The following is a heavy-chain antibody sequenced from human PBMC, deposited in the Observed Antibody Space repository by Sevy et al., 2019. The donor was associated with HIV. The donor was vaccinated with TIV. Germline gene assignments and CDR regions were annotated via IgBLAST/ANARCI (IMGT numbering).Heavy chain of an antibody. CDR3: AREAGVGAYYYYYGMDV. CDR2: IWYDGSNK. CDR1: GFTFSSYG. V-gene: IGHV3-33*01. Sequence: GGSLRLSCAASGFTFSSYGMHWVRQAPGKGLEWVAVIWYDGSNKYYADSVKGRFTISRDNSKNTLYLQMNSLRAEDMAVYYCAREAGVGAYYYYYGMDVWGQGTTVTVSS. J-gene: IGHJ6*02. D-gene: IGHD1-26*01.